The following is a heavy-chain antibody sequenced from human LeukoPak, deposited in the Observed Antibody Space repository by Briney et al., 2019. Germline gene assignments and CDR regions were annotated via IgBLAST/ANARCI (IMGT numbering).Heavy chain of an antibody. CDR2: IYSGGST. D-gene: IGHD4/OR15-4a*01. V-gene: IGHV3-53*01. CDR3: ARRAGAYSHPYDY. J-gene: IGHJ4*02. CDR1: GLTVSNS. Sequence: GGSLRLSCAASGLTVSNSMSWVRQAPGKGLEWVSFIYSGGSTYYADSVKGRFTISRDNSKNTLYLQMNSLRADDTAVYYCARRAGAYSHPYDYWGQGTLVTVSS.